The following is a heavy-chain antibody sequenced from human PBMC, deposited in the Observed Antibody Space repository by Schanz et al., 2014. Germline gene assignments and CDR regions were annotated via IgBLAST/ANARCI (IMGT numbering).Heavy chain of an antibody. CDR1: GYTFPSYG. V-gene: IGHV1-18*04. Sequence: QVQLVQSGSEVKKPGASVKVSCKASGYTFPSYGISWVRQAPGQGLEWMGGINVYNGATKFAKTFKDRVTLTTDTSTSPDYLELRRLRSDATVVYYCARNIIATARAYDIWGQGTMVTVSS. CDR2: INVYNGAT. CDR3: ARNIIATARAYDI. D-gene: IGHD6-13*01. J-gene: IGHJ3*02.